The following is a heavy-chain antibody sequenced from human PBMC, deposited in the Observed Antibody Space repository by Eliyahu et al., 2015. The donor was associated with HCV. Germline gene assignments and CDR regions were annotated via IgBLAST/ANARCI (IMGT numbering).Heavy chain of an antibody. CDR2: ISGDGWAT. J-gene: IGHJ4*02. Sequence: EVQLLESGGGLVQPGGSLXVSCAASGFXFTSYAMNWVRQAPGKGLEWVAGISGDGWATYYADSAKGRFTISRDNSKNTQYLQMNSLRVEDTAVYYCAKALTGTKGRLDYWGQGTLVTVSS. V-gene: IGHV3-23*01. CDR1: GFXFTSYA. D-gene: IGHD2-8*01. CDR3: AKALTGTKGRLDY.